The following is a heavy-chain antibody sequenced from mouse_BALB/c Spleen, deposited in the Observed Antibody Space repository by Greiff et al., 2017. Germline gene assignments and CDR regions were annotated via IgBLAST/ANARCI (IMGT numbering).Heavy chain of an antibody. J-gene: IGHJ2*01. D-gene: IGHD2-4*01. V-gene: IGHV5-6*01. CDR3: ARHADYDVAFDY. Sequence: EVQGVESGGDLVKPGGSLKLSCAASGFTFSSYGMSWVRQTPDKRLEWVATISSGGSYTYYPDSVKGRFTISRDNAKNTLYLQMSSLKSEDTAMYYCARHADYDVAFDYWGQGTTLTVSS. CDR2: ISSGGSYT. CDR1: GFTFSSYG.